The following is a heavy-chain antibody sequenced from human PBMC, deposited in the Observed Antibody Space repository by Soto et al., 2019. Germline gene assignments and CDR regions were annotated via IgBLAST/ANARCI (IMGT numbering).Heavy chain of an antibody. CDR2: ITSSSSFI. V-gene: IGHV3-21*01. Sequence: PGGSLRLSCAASGFTFSSYTMNWVRQAPGKGLEWVSSITSSSSFIYYADSVKGRFTISRDNAKNSLYLQMNSLRAEDTAVYYCARDGWFDPWGQGTLVTVSS. J-gene: IGHJ5*02. CDR1: GFTFSSYT. CDR3: ARDGWFDP.